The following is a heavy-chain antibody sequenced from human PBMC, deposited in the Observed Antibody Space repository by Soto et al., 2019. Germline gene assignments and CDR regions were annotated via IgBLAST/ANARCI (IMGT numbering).Heavy chain of an antibody. CDR1: GYTFTSYG. V-gene: IGHV1-18*01. Sequence: GASVKVSCKASGYTFTSYGISWVRQAPGQGLEWMGWISAYNGNTNYAQKLQGRVTITRDTSASTAYMELSSLRSEDTAVYYCARADSLRFFGGWFDPWGQGTLVAVSS. J-gene: IGHJ5*02. CDR3: ARADSLRFFGGWFDP. CDR2: ISAYNGNT. D-gene: IGHD3-3*01.